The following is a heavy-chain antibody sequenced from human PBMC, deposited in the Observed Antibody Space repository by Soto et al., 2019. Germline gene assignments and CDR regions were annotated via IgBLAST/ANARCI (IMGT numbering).Heavy chain of an antibody. CDR2: IKSKTDGGTT. J-gene: IGHJ6*03. Sequence: GSLRLSCAASGFTFSNAWMSWVRQAPGKGLEWVGRIKSKTDGGTTDYAAPVKGRFTISSDDSKNTLYLQMNSLKTEDTAVYYCTTSLTTVTTGETGYYYMDVWGKGTTVTVSS. CDR1: GFTFSNAW. CDR3: TTSLTTVTTGETGYYYMDV. D-gene: IGHD4-17*01. V-gene: IGHV3-15*01.